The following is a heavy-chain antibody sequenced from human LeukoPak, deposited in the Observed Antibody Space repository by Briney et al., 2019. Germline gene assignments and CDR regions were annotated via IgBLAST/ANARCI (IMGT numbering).Heavy chain of an antibody. Sequence: GGSLRLSCAASGFTFSSYAMSWVRQAPGKGLEWVSAISGSGGSTYYADSVKGRFTISRDNSKNTLYLQMNSLRAEDTAVYYCAKVSRSGSYYNYYYYYMDVWGKGTTVTVSS. CDR3: AKVSRSGSYYNYYYYYMDV. J-gene: IGHJ6*03. D-gene: IGHD1-26*01. CDR1: GFTFSSYA. V-gene: IGHV3-23*01. CDR2: ISGSGGST.